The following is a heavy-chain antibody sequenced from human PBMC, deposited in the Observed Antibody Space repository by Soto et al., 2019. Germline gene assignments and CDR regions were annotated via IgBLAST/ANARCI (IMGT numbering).Heavy chain of an antibody. CDR2: INPNSGGT. Sequence: QVQLVQSGAEVKKPGASVKVSCKASGYTFTGYYMHWVRQAPGQGLEWMGWINPNSGGTNYAQKFQGWVTMTRDTSISTAYMELSRLRSDDTAVYYCARDGPWGYCSGSSCYSGLFDYWGQGTLVTVSS. CDR3: ARDGPWGYCSGSSCYSGLFDY. D-gene: IGHD2-15*01. V-gene: IGHV1-2*04. CDR1: GYTFTGYY. J-gene: IGHJ4*02.